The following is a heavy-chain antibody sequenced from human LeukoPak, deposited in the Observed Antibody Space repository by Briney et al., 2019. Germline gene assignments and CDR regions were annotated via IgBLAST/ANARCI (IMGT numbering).Heavy chain of an antibody. CDR3: ARDPSSSWYRYYYGMDV. CDR1: GGSISSYY. V-gene: IGHV4-59*01. CDR2: IYYSGST. D-gene: IGHD6-13*01. Sequence: PSETLSLTCTVSGGSISSYYWSWIRQPPGKGLEWIGYIYYSGSTNYNPSLKNRVTISVDTSKNQFSLKLSSVTAADTAVYYCARDPSSSWYRYYYGMDVWGQGTTVTVSS. J-gene: IGHJ6*02.